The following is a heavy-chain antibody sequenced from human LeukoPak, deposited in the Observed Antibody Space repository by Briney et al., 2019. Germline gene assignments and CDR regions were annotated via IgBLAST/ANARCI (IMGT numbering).Heavy chain of an antibody. CDR1: GYTFTSYG. Sequence: SVKVSCKASGYTFTSYGISWVRQAPGQGLEWIGWISAYNGNTNYAQKLQGRVTMTTDTSTSTAYMELRSLRSDDTAMYYCARGYSYGLDRYYYGMDVWGQGTTVTVSS. CDR2: ISAYNGNT. CDR3: ARGYSYGLDRYYYGMDV. J-gene: IGHJ6*02. D-gene: IGHD5-18*01. V-gene: IGHV1-18*01.